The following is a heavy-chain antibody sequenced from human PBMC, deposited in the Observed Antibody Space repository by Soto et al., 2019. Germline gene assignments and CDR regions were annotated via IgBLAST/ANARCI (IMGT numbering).Heavy chain of an antibody. Sequence: QVQLVQSGAEVKKPGASVKVSCKASGYPLTAKYLHWVRQAHGQGLEWMGWINPSSGGTKEAQEFRGRVTMPRDTSISAAYMEMSRMTSDDTAVYYCAKGVCSWTEWVDPWGQGTLVTVSS. V-gene: IGHV1-2*02. D-gene: IGHD6-13*01. CDR1: GYPLTAKY. CDR2: INPSSGGT. CDR3: AKGVCSWTEWVDP. J-gene: IGHJ5*02.